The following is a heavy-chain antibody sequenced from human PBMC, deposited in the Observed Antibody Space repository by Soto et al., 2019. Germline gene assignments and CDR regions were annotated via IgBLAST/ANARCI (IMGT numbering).Heavy chain of an antibody. J-gene: IGHJ4*02. CDR3: VSGGYCSGGTCYAYHWDH. CDR1: GFTFSSYD. Sequence: EVQLVESGGGLVQPGGSLRLSCAASGFTFSSYDMHWVRHATGKGLEWVSGIATTGDTFYSGSVKGRFTISRENVKNSLYLQMNSLRAGDTAVSYCVSGGYCSGGTCYAYHWDHWGQGTLVTVSS. CDR2: IATTGDT. D-gene: IGHD2-15*01. V-gene: IGHV3-13*04.